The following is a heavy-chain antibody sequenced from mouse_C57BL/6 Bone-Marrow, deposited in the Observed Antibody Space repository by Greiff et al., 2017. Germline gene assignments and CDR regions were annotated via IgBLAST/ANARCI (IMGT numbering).Heavy chain of an antibody. Sequence: VNVVESGPGLVAPSQSLSITCTVSGFSLTSYAISWVRQPPGKGLEWLGVIWTGGGTNYNSALKSRLSISKDNSKSQVFLKMNSLQTDDTARYYCARNTHYYGSSFPFDYWGQGTTLTVSS. CDR1: GFSLTSYA. J-gene: IGHJ2*01. V-gene: IGHV2-9-1*01. CDR2: IWTGGGT. CDR3: ARNTHYYGSSFPFDY. D-gene: IGHD1-1*01.